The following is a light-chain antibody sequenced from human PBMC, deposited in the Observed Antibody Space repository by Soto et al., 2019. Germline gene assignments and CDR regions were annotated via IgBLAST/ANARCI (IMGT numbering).Light chain of an antibody. Sequence: EIVLTQSPGTLSLSPEERATLSCRASQSVSSSYLDWYQQKPGQAPRLLIYGASSRATGIPDRFSGSGSGTDFTLTISRLEPEDLAVYYCHQDGSSPWTFGQGTKV. V-gene: IGKV3-20*01. CDR2: GAS. CDR3: HQDGSSPWT. CDR1: QSVSSSY. J-gene: IGKJ1*01.